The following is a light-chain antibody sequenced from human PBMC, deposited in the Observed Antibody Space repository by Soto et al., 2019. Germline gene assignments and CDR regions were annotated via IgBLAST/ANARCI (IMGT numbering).Light chain of an antibody. Sequence: DIVMTQSPDSLAVSLGERATINCKSSQSVLYSSNNRNYLAWYQQKPGQPPKLLIYWASTRESGVPDRFSGSGSGTDFTLTIINLQAEDVAVYYCQQYYSRPLTFGQGTRLE. J-gene: IGKJ5*01. CDR3: QQYYSRPLT. CDR2: WAS. CDR1: QSVLYSSNNRNY. V-gene: IGKV4-1*01.